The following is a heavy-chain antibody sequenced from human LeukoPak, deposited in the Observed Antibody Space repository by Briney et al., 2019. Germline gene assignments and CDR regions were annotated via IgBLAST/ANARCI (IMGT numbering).Heavy chain of an antibody. J-gene: IGHJ4*02. V-gene: IGHV2-5*02. Sequence: SGPTLVKPTQTLTLTCTFSGFSLSTSGVGVGWIRQPPGKALEWLALIYWDDDKRYSPSLKSRLTITKDTSKNQVVLTMTNMDPVDTATYYCAHIKSDDSSGYYDPLYYFDYWGQGTLVTVSS. CDR2: IYWDDDK. CDR1: GFSLSTSGVG. D-gene: IGHD3-22*01. CDR3: AHIKSDDSSGYYDPLYYFDY.